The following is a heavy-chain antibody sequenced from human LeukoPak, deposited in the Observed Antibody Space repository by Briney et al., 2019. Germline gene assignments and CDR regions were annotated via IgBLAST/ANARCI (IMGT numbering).Heavy chain of an antibody. CDR2: IIPIFGTA. CDR1: GGTFSSYA. V-gene: IGHV1-69*05. J-gene: IGHJ6*03. Sequence: ASVKVSCKASGGTFSSYAISWVRQAPGQGLEWMGGIIPIFGTANYAQKFQGRVTITTDESTSTAYMELSSLRSEDTAVYYCASWSDYSNYFSPNYYYYYYMDVWGKGTTVTVSS. D-gene: IGHD4-11*01. CDR3: ASWSDYSNYFSPNYYYYYYMDV.